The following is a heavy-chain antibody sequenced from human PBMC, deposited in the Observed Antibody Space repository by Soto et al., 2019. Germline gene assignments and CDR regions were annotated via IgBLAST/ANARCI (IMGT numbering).Heavy chain of an antibody. V-gene: IGHV6-1*01. CDR1: GDSVSSNSAA. CDR3: ARAPNVDIVAMIDY. CDR2: TYYRSKWYN. Sequence: TRSLTCAISGDSVSSNSAAWNWIRQSPSRGLEWLGRTYYRSKWYNDYAVSVKSRVTINPDTSKNQFSLQLNSVTPEDTAVYYCARAPNVDIVAMIDYWGQGTLVTVSS. J-gene: IGHJ4*02. D-gene: IGHD5-12*01.